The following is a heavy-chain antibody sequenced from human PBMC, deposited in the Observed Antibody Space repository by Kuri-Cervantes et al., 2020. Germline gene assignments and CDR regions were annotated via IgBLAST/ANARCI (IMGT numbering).Heavy chain of an antibody. J-gene: IGHJ4*02. V-gene: IGHV3-48*02. Sequence: GESLKISCAASGFTFSSYSMNWVRQAPGKGLEWVSYISSSSSTIYYADSVKGRFTISRDNAKNSPYLQMNSLRDEDTAVYYCARSGVRGSGSYYGVDYWGQGTLVTVSS. CDR2: ISSSSSTI. D-gene: IGHD3-10*01. CDR3: ARSGVRGSGSYYGVDY. CDR1: GFTFSSYS.